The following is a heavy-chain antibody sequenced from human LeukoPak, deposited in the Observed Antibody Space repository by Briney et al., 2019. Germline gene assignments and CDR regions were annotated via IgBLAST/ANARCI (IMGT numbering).Heavy chain of an antibody. CDR3: ASATLRCSGGSCYEMDV. CDR2: ISTYNGHT. Sequence: ASVKVSCKASGYTFINYGISWVRQAPGQGLEWMGWISTYNGHTKYAQKLQGRVTMTTDTSTSTAYMELSSLRSEDTAVYYCASATLRCSGGSCYEMDVWGKGTTVTVSS. D-gene: IGHD2-15*01. V-gene: IGHV1-18*01. J-gene: IGHJ6*04. CDR1: GYTFINYG.